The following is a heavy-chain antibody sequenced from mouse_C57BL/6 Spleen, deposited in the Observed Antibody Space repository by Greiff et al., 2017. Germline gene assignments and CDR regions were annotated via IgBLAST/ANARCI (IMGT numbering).Heavy chain of an antibody. V-gene: IGHV1-64*01. CDR1: GYTFTSYW. D-gene: IGHD1-1*01. J-gene: IGHJ4*01. CDR2: IHPNSGST. Sequence: QVQLQQPGAELVKPGASVKLSCKASGYTFTSYWMHWVKQRPGQGLEWIGMIHPNSGSTNYNEKFKSKATLTVDKSSSTAYMQLSSLTSEDSAVYYCARGGSSYVEAMDYWGQGTSVTVSS. CDR3: ARGGSSYVEAMDY.